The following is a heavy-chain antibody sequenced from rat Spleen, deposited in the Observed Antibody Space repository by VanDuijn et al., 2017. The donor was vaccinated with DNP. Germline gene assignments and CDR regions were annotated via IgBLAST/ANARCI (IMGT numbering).Heavy chain of an antibody. D-gene: IGHD1-12*01. CDR1: GFIFSNYW. Sequence: EVQLVESGGGPVQPGRSLKLSCVASGFIFSNYWMTWIRQAPTKGLEWVASISTGGGSTYYRDSVEGRFTISRDNAKTTLYLQMDSLRSEDTATYYCARHRTIMPYYYSMDAWGQGASVTVSS. CDR2: ISTGGGST. CDR3: ARHRTIMPYYYSMDA. V-gene: IGHV5-25*01. J-gene: IGHJ4*01.